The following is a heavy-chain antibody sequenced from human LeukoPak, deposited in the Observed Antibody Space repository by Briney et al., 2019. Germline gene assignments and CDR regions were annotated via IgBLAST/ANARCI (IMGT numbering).Heavy chain of an antibody. D-gene: IGHD3-22*01. CDR3: ARAHDRGYYYGFDY. J-gene: IGHJ4*02. CDR1: GFTVSNNY. V-gene: IGHV3-66*01. CDR2: IYSGGNT. Sequence: GGSLRLSCAASGFTVSNNYMSWVRQAPGKGLEWVSVIYSGGNTYYADSVKDRFTMSGDNPKNTLYLQMNSLRAEDTAVYYCARAHDRGYYYGFDYWGQGTLVTVSS.